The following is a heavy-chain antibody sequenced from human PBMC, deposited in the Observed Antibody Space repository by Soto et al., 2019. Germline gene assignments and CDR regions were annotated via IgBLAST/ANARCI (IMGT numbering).Heavy chain of an antibody. V-gene: IGHV3-33*01. CDR2: IWYDGSNK. Sequence: QVQLVESGGGVVQPGRSLRLSCAASGFTFSSYGMHWVRQAPGKGLEWVAGIWYDGSNKYYADSVKGRFTISRDNSKNTLYLQMNSLRAEDTAVYYCARDGDITGTSYYYYGMDVWGQGTTVTVSS. D-gene: IGHD1-20*01. CDR1: GFTFSSYG. CDR3: ARDGDITGTSYYYYGMDV. J-gene: IGHJ6*02.